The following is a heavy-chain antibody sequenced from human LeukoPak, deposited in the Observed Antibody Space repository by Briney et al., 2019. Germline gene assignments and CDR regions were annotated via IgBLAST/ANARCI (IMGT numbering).Heavy chain of an antibody. CDR2: INSNNGDT. CDR1: GYIFTGYY. V-gene: IGHV1-2*02. D-gene: IGHD6-13*01. J-gene: IGHJ4*02. CDR3: ARDTYSSSWYGVVGY. Sequence: ASVKVSCKASGYIFTGYYLHWVRQAPGQGLEWVGGINSNNGDTHYAQNFQGRVTMTRDTSISTAYMELSRLGSDDTAVYYCARDTYSSSWYGVVGYWGQGTLVTVSS.